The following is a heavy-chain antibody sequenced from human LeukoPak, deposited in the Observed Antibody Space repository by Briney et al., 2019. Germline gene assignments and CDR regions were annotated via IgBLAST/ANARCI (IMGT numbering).Heavy chain of an antibody. CDR3: AKGATPRLRFFDWFAAPDY. CDR2: IYSGGST. Sequence: PGGSLRLSCAASGFTVSSNYMSWVRQAPGKGLEWVSVIYSGGSTYYADSVKGRFTISRDNSKNTVYLQMNSLSAEDTAVYYCAKGATPRLRFFDWFAAPDYWGQGTLVTVSS. J-gene: IGHJ4*02. V-gene: IGHV3-53*01. D-gene: IGHD3-9*01. CDR1: GFTVSSNY.